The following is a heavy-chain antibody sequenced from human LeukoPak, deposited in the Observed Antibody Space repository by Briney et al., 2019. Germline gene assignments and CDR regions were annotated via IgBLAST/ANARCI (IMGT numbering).Heavy chain of an antibody. CDR3: AREDVGGRFDF. CDR2: INHSGST. V-gene: IGHV4-39*07. J-gene: IGHJ4*02. Sequence: SETLSLTCTVSGGSIRSSYYYWGWIRQPPGKGLEWIGEINHSGSTPYNPSLKSRVTISIDTFKNQFSLKLNSVTAADTALYYCAREDVGGRFDFWGPGTLVTVSS. CDR1: GGSIRSSYYY. D-gene: IGHD4-23*01.